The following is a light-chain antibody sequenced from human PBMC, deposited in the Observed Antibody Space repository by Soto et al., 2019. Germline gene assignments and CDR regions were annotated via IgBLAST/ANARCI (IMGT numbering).Light chain of an antibody. CDR3: QHYNSYPWT. J-gene: IGKJ1*01. CDR2: KAS. CDR1: QSISSW. Sequence: MTQSPSILSASVGDRVTITCRASQSISSWLAWYQQKTGKATNLLIHKASHLESGVPSRFSGSGSGTEFTLTISSLQPGDFATYYCQHYNSYPWTFGQGTKVDIK. V-gene: IGKV1-5*03.